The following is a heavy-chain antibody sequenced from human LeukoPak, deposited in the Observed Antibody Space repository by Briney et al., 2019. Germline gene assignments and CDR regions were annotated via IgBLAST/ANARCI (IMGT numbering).Heavy chain of an antibody. V-gene: IGHV3-74*01. J-gene: IGHJ4*02. CDR1: GFTFSSYW. CDR2: LNSDGSST. CDR3: AKDHTIVRGVISHFDY. D-gene: IGHD3-10*01. Sequence: GGSLRLSCAASGFTFSSYWMHWVRQAPGKGLVWVSCLNSDGSSTRYADSVRGRFTISRDNSKNTLYLQLNSLRVEDTAVYYCAKDHTIVRGVISHFDYWGQGALVTVSS.